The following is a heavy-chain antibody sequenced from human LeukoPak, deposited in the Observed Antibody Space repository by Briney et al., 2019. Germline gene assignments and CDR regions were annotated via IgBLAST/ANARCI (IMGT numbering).Heavy chain of an antibody. CDR2: ISYDGSNK. Sequence: GRFLRLSCAASGFTFSSHGIHWVRQAPGKGLEWVAVISYDGSNKYYADSVKGRFTISRDNSKNTLYLQMNSLRPEDTAVYYCAKAFGWELTDSVDYWGQGTLVTVSS. V-gene: IGHV3-30*18. D-gene: IGHD1-26*01. J-gene: IGHJ4*02. CDR3: AKAFGWELTDSVDY. CDR1: GFTFSSHG.